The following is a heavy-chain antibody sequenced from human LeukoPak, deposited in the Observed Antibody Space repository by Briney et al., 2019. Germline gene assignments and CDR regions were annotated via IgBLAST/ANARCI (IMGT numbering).Heavy chain of an antibody. Sequence: GRSLRLSCVASGFTFSSYAMHWVRQAPGKGLEWVAVISYDGSNKYYADSVKGRFTISRDNSKNTLYLQMNSLRAEDTAVYYCARVTTSGSYKFDNWGQGTLVTVSS. J-gene: IGHJ4*02. CDR1: GFTFSSYA. D-gene: IGHD3-10*01. CDR2: ISYDGSNK. V-gene: IGHV3-30*14. CDR3: ARVTTSGSYKFDN.